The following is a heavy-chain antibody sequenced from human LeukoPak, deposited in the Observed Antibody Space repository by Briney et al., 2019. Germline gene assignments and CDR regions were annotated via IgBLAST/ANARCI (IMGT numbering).Heavy chain of an antibody. D-gene: IGHD6-19*01. J-gene: IGHJ4*02. CDR2: INHSGST. V-gene: IGHV4-34*01. Sequence: QPSETLSLTCAVYGGSFSGYYWSWIRQPPGKGLEWIGEINHSGSTNYNPSLKSRVTISADTSKNQFSLKLSSVTAASTAVYYCARGTSSGWYSFGFDYWGQGTLVTVSS. CDR3: ARGTSSGWYSFGFDY. CDR1: GGSFSGYY.